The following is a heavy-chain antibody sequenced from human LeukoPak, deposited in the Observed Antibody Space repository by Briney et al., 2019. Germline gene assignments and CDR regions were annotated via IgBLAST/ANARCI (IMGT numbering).Heavy chain of an antibody. CDR3: ARVRSSSWYDY. J-gene: IGHJ4*02. CDR1: GFTFSTSW. Sequence: GGSLRLSCATSGFTFSTSWMHWVRQAPGKGLVWVSLISSDGSATTYADSVKGRFSISRDNVKNTLYLQMNSLRVEDTALYYCARVRSSSWYDYWGQGALVTVSS. V-gene: IGHV3-74*01. D-gene: IGHD6-13*01. CDR2: ISSDGSAT.